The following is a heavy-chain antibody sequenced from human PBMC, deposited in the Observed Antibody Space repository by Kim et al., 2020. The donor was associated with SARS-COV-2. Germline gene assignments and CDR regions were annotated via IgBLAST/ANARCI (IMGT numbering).Heavy chain of an antibody. CDR1: GFTFSSYS. J-gene: IGHJ6*02. V-gene: IGHV3-21*01. D-gene: IGHD5-12*01. Sequence: GGSLRLSCAASGFTFSSYSMNWVRQAPGKGLEWVSSISSSSSYIYYADSVKGRFTISRDNAKNSLYLQMNSLRAEDTAVYYCARDPRYSGYDLYYYYYGMDVWGQGTTVTVSS. CDR2: ISSSSSYI. CDR3: ARDPRYSGYDLYYYYYGMDV.